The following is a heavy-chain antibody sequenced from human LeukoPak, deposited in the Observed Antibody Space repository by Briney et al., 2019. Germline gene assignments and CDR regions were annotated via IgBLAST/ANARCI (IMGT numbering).Heavy chain of an antibody. CDR2: ISGSGGST. CDR3: AKGNLYYDYVWGSYRYHPWFDY. J-gene: IGHJ4*02. D-gene: IGHD3-16*02. V-gene: IGHV3-23*01. CDR1: GFTFTTYA. Sequence: AGGSLRLSCAASGFTFTTYAMSWVRQAPGKGLEWVSAISGSGGSTYYADSVKGRFTISRDNSKNTLCLQMNSLRAEDTAVYYCAKGNLYYDYVWGSYRYHPWFDYWGQGTLVTVSS.